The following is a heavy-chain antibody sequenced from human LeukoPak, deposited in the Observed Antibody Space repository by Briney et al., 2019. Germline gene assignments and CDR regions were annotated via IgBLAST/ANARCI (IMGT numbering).Heavy chain of an antibody. J-gene: IGHJ5*02. CDR1: GYSFSTYW. CDR3: AKYVVGAAGGDP. D-gene: IGHD1-26*01. Sequence: GGSLKISCKGSGYSFSTYWIGWVRQSPGKGLEWMGIIYPGDSETKYSPAFQGQVTISADKSISTAYLEWISLKASDTAMYYCAKYVVGAAGGDPWGQGTLVTVSS. CDR2: IYPGDSET. V-gene: IGHV5-51*01.